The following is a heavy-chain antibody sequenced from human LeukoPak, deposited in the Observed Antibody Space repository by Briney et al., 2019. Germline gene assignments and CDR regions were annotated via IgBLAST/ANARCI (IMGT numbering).Heavy chain of an antibody. D-gene: IGHD3-22*01. J-gene: IGHJ4*02. CDR2: VSAYTGNT. CDR3: ARESDDISGYDY. Sequence: RASVKVSCKASGGTFSSYAISWVRQAPGQGLEWMGWVSAYTGNTIYAQKFQGRVTMTTDTSTSTAYMDLRILTSDDTAVYYCARESDDISGYDYWGQGTLVTVSS. CDR1: GGTFSSYA. V-gene: IGHV1-18*01.